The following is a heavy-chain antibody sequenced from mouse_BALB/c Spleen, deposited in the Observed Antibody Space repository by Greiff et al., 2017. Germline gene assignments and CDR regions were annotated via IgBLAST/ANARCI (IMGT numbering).Heavy chain of an antibody. J-gene: IGHJ3*01. D-gene: IGHD2-1*01. CDR3: ARVYGNYGAWFAY. Sequence: QVQLKESGPGLVAPSQSLSITCTVSGFSLTGYGVNWVRQPPGKGLEWLGMIWGDGNTDYNSALKSRLSISKDNSKSQVFLKMNSLQTDDTARYYCARVYGNYGAWFAYWGQGTLVTVSA. V-gene: IGHV2-6-7*01. CDR1: GFSLTGYG. CDR2: IWGDGNT.